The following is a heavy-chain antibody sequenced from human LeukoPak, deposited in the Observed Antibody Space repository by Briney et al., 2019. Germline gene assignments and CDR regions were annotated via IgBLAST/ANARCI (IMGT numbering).Heavy chain of an antibody. Sequence: PGGPVTLLCGAWGFTFSSSAMHWVRQGPGKGLEWVAYIAHHGNNKYYVDSVKGRFTIARDNSKGSLYLQMNSLTADDTAVYYCAKDGSWSCTDWGQGTLVRVSS. V-gene: IGHV3-30*02. CDR3: AKDGSWSCTD. J-gene: IGHJ4*02. CDR2: IAHHGNNK. D-gene: IGHD2-8*02. CDR1: GFTFSSSA.